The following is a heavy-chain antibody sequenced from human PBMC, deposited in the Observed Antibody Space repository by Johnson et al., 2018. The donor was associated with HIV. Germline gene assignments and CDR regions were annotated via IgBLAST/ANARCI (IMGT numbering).Heavy chain of an antibody. J-gene: IGHJ3*01. CDR1: GFTFSSYD. V-gene: IGHV3-13*01. CDR2: IGTAGDT. CDR3: ARENYRRRDAVDV. D-gene: IGHD1-7*01. Sequence: EMQLVESGGGLIQPGGSLRLSCAASGFTFSSYDMHWVRQATGKGLEWVSAIGTAGDTYYPGSVKGRFTISRENAMNSLYLQINSLRTEDTAVYYCARENYRRRDAVDVWGQGTMVTVSS.